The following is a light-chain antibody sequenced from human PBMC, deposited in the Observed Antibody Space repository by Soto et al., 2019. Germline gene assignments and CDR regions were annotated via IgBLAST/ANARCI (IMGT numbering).Light chain of an antibody. CDR3: KQSKSFPLT. Sequence: DLQMTQSPSSLSASLGDRVTITCRASQDISRWLAWYQQKPGRAPKVLIYAASSLQSGVPSRFSGSGSGTDFSLTISSLQPEDFATYYCKQSKSFPLTFGGGTKVEIK. V-gene: IGKV1-12*01. CDR2: AAS. CDR1: QDISRW. J-gene: IGKJ4*01.